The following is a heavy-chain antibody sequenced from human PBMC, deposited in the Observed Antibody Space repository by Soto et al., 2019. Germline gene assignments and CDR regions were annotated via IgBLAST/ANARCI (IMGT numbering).Heavy chain of an antibody. V-gene: IGHV1-18*01. Sequence: ASVKVSCKASGYTFTSYGISWVRQAPGQGLEWMGWISAYNGNTNYAQKLQGRVTMTTDTSTSTAYMELRSLRSDDTAVYYCARLHRPYYDFWSGYYTSVYYFDYWGQGTLVTAPQ. CDR1: GYTFTSYG. D-gene: IGHD3-3*01. CDR2: ISAYNGNT. CDR3: ARLHRPYYDFWSGYYTSVYYFDY. J-gene: IGHJ4*02.